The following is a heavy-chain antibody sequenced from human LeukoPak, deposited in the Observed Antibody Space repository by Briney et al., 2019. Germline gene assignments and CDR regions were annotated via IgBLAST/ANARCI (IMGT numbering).Heavy chain of an antibody. J-gene: IGHJ4*02. V-gene: IGHV4-38-2*01. CDR2: IYHRGST. Sequence: SETLSLTCAVSGYSISSGYYGGWIRQPPGKGLEWIGSIYHRGSTYYNPSLKSRATLSVDTSKNQFSLRLSCVPAAGPDVYYCASLDCSSTSCYSGYWGQGTLVTVSS. CDR3: ASLDCSSTSCYSGY. D-gene: IGHD2-2*02. CDR1: GYSISSGYY.